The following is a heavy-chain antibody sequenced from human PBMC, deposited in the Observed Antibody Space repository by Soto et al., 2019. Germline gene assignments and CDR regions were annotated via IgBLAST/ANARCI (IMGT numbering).Heavy chain of an antibody. CDR1: GYTFSSYY. D-gene: IGHD1-26*01. V-gene: IGHV1-8*01. CDR3: ARGVTAGVDY. CDR2: MQPSSGRT. Sequence: QVQLVQSGAEVKKPGASVKVSCKASGYTFSSYYIHWVRQAPGQGLEWLGWMQPSSGRTGYAQKFQGRVTMTRDTSINTAYMELSSLTSDDTAFYYCARGVTAGVDYWGQGTLVTVSS. J-gene: IGHJ4*02.